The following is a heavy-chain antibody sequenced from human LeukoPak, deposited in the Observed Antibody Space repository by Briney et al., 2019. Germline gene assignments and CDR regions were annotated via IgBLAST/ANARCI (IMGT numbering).Heavy chain of an antibody. CDR3: AKETVVAATYWDFQH. CDR1: GFTFSSYG. J-gene: IGHJ1*01. D-gene: IGHD2-15*01. V-gene: IGHV3-30*18. CDR2: ISYDGSNK. Sequence: GGSLRLSCAASGFTFSSYGMHWVRQAPGKGLEWVAVISYDGSNKYYADPVKGRFTISRDNSKNTLYLQMNSLRAEDTAVYYCAKETVVAATYWDFQHWGQGTLVTVSS.